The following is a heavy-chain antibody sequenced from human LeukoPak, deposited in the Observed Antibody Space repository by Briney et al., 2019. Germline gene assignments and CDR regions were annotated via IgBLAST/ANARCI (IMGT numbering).Heavy chain of an antibody. Sequence: GGSLRLSCAASGFTVTDNYMNWVRQSSGKGLEWVSAISGSGGSTYYADSVKGRFTISRDNSKNTLYLQMNSLRAEDTAVYYCAKVLYSGIAAAGPYYFDYWGQGTLVTVSS. CDR1: GFTVTDNY. CDR2: ISGSGGST. J-gene: IGHJ4*02. D-gene: IGHD6-13*01. V-gene: IGHV3-23*01. CDR3: AKVLYSGIAAAGPYYFDY.